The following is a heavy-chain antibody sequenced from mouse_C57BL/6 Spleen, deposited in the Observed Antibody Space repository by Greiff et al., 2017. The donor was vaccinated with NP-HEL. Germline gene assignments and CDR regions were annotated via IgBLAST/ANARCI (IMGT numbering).Heavy chain of an antibody. V-gene: IGHV5-16*01. Sequence: DVMLVASEGGLVQPGSSMKLSCTASGFTFSDYYMPWVRQVPEKGLEWVANINYDGSSTYYLDSLKSRFIISRDNAKNILYLQMSSLKSEDTATYYCARESYGDYWGQGTTLTVSS. CDR2: INYDGSST. J-gene: IGHJ2*01. D-gene: IGHD1-2*01. CDR1: GFTFSDYY. CDR3: ARESYGDY.